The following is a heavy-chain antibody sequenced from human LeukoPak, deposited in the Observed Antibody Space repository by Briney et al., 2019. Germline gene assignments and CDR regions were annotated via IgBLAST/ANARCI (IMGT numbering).Heavy chain of an antibody. CDR1: GGSISSHY. J-gene: IGHJ4*02. Sequence: SETLSLTCTVSGGSISSHYWSWIRRPPGKGLEWIGYIYYSGSTDYNPSLKSRVTISVDTSKNQFSLKLNSVTAADTAVYYCARGSSWYYDWGQGTLVTVSS. CDR3: ARGSSWYYD. D-gene: IGHD6-13*01. CDR2: IYYSGST. V-gene: IGHV4-59*11.